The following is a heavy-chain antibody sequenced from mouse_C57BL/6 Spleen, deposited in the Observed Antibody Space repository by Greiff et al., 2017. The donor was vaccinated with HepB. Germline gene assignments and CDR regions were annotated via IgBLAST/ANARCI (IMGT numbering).Heavy chain of an antibody. CDR2: IDPSDSYT. V-gene: IGHV1-69*01. Sequence: QVQLQQSGAELVMPGASVKLSCKASGYTFTSYWMHWVKQRPGQGLEWIGEIDPSDSYTNYNQKFKGKSTLTVDKSSSTAYMQLSSLTSEDSAVYYCARSGDYDVPYWYFDVWGTGTTVTVSS. CDR3: ARSGDYDVPYWYFDV. CDR1: GYTFTSYW. J-gene: IGHJ1*03. D-gene: IGHD2-4*01.